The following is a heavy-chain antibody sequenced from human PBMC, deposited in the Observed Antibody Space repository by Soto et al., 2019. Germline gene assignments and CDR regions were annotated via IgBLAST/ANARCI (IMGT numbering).Heavy chain of an antibody. D-gene: IGHD3-3*01. CDR2: ISYDGSNK. Sequence: QVQLVESGGGVVQPGRSLRLSCAASGFTFSSYGMHWVRQAPGKGLEWVAVISYDGSNKYYADSVKGRFTISRDNSKNTLYLQMNRLRAEDTAVYYCAKDSGFLYPRPDFQHWGQGTLVTVSS. J-gene: IGHJ1*01. V-gene: IGHV3-30*18. CDR3: AKDSGFLYPRPDFQH. CDR1: GFTFSSYG.